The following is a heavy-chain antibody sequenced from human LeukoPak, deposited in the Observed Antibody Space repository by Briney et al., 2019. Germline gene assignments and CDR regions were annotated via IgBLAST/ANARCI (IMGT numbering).Heavy chain of an antibody. J-gene: IGHJ6*02. V-gene: IGHV3-21*04. Sequence: PGGSLRLSCAASGFTFSSYSMNWVRQAPGKGLEWVSSISSSSSYIYYADSVKGRFTISRDNSKNTLYLQMNSLRAEDTAVYYCAKTNRGYSYGTYYYGMDVWGQGTTVTVSS. D-gene: IGHD5-18*01. CDR1: GFTFSSYS. CDR3: AKTNRGYSYGTYYYGMDV. CDR2: ISSSSSYI.